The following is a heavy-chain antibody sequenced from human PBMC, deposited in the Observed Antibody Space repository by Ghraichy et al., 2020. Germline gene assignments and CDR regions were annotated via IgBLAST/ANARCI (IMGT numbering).Heavy chain of an antibody. CDR3: ARATYSSGWSPRGYFQH. CDR1: GGSFSGYY. J-gene: IGHJ1*01. V-gene: IGHV4-34*01. CDR2: INHTGST. Sequence: SETLSLTCTVYGGSFSGYYWSWIRQPPGKGLEWIGGINHTGSTYYNPSLKSRVTISVDTSKNQFSLKLSSVTAADTAVYYCARATYSSGWSPRGYFQHWGQGTLVTVSS. D-gene: IGHD6-19*01.